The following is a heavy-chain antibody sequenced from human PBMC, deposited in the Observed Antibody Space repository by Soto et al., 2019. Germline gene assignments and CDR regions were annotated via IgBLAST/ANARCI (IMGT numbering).Heavy chain of an antibody. CDR1: GGSISSSSYY. J-gene: IGHJ4*02. D-gene: IGHD3-16*01. Sequence: PSETLSLTCTVSGGSISSSSYYWGWIRQPPGKGLEWIGSIYYSGSTYYNPSLKSRVTISVDTSKNQFSLKLSSVTAADTAVYYCATTIFGDYVWPYYFDYWGQGTLVTVSS. CDR2: IYYSGST. CDR3: ATTIFGDYVWPYYFDY. V-gene: IGHV4-39*07.